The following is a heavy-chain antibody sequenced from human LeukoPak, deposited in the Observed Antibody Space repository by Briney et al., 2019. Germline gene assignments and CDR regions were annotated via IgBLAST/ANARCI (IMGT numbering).Heavy chain of an antibody. D-gene: IGHD2-15*01. Sequence: GESLKISCKGSGYSFTSYWIGWVRQMPGKGLEWMGIIYPGDSDTRYSPSFQGQVTISADKSFSTAYLQWSSLKASDTAMYYCASTYCSGGSCSDDAFDIWGQGTMVTVSS. J-gene: IGHJ3*02. CDR1: GYSFTSYW. CDR2: IYPGDSDT. CDR3: ASTYCSGGSCSDDAFDI. V-gene: IGHV5-51*03.